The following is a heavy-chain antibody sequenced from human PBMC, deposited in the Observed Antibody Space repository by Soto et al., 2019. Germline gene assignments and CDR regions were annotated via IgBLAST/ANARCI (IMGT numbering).Heavy chain of an antibody. V-gene: IGHV1-69*02. Sequence: QVQLVQSGAEVKKPGSSVKVSCKASGGTFSSYTISWVRQAPGQGLEWMGRIIPILGIANYAQKFQGRVTITADKSTSTAYTELSSLRSEDTAVYYCAVVVPAAMAYYYYGMDVWGQGTTVTVSS. D-gene: IGHD2-2*01. J-gene: IGHJ6*02. CDR3: AVVVPAAMAYYYYGMDV. CDR2: IIPILGIA. CDR1: GGTFSSYT.